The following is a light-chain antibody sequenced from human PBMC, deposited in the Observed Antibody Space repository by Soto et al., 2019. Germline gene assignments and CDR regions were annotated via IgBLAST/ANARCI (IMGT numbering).Light chain of an antibody. CDR3: QQANSFHSFS. Sequence: DIQMTQSPSSVSASVGDRVTITCRASQGISNWLAWYQQKPGKAPKLLIYAASSLQSGVPSRFSGSGSGTDFTLTISSLQPEDFATYFCQQANSFHSFSFGPGTKVDI. CDR2: AAS. J-gene: IGKJ3*01. V-gene: IGKV1D-12*01. CDR1: QGISNW.